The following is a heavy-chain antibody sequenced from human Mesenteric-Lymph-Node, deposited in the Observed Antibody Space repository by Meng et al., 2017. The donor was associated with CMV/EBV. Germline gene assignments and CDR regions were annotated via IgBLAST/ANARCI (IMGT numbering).Heavy chain of an antibody. J-gene: IGHJ4*02. CDR1: GYTFTSYY. CDR2: INPNSGGT. CDR3: ARGEAPHGVLGFDY. V-gene: IGHV1-2*02. Sequence: ASVKVSCKASGYTFTSYYMHWVRQAPGQGLEWMGWINPNSGGTNYAQKFQGRVTMTRDTSISTAYMELSRLRSDDTAVYYCARGEAPHGVLGFDYWGQGTLVTVSS. D-gene: IGHD4/OR15-4a*01.